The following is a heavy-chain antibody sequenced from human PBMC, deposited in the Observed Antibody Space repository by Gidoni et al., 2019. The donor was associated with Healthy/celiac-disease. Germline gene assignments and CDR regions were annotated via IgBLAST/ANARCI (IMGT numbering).Heavy chain of an antibody. Sequence: QVQLQESGPGLVKPSETLSLTCTVYGGSISSYYWSWIRQPPGKGLEWIGYIYYSGSTNYNPSLKSRVTISVDTSKNQFSLKLSSVTAADTAVYYCARGDRDGYNFGAFDIWGQGTMVTVSS. V-gene: IGHV4-59*01. CDR3: ARGDRDGYNFGAFDI. CDR1: GGSISSYY. J-gene: IGHJ3*02. D-gene: IGHD1-1*01. CDR2: IYYSGST.